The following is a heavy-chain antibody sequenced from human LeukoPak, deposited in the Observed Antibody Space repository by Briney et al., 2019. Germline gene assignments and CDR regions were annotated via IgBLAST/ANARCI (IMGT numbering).Heavy chain of an antibody. Sequence: GSLRLSCAASGFTFSSYSMNWVRQAPGKGLEWVSYISSSSSTIYYADSVKGRFTISRDNSKNTLYVQMNSLRAEDTAVYYCARGQAGSYYDFWSGYHRTNYYDMDVWGQGTTVTVSS. D-gene: IGHD3-3*01. V-gene: IGHV3-48*01. J-gene: IGHJ6*02. CDR2: ISSSSSTI. CDR1: GFTFSSYS. CDR3: ARGQAGSYYDFWSGYHRTNYYDMDV.